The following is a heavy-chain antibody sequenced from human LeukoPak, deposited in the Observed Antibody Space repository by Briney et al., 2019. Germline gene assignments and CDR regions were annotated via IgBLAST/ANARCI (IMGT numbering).Heavy chain of an antibody. V-gene: IGHV1-69*05. CDR3: ARGRVSGTTLVTWFDT. CDR2: VISIAPTA. D-gene: IGHD5-18*01. Sequence: SVKVPCKASGGTFSSYAISWVRQAPGQGLEWLGGVISIAPTANYAQKFQDRVTMNMDEYTTTAFMELRSLRSDDTAVYYCARGRVSGTTLVTWFDTWGQGTLVTASS. CDR1: GGTFSSYA. J-gene: IGHJ5*02.